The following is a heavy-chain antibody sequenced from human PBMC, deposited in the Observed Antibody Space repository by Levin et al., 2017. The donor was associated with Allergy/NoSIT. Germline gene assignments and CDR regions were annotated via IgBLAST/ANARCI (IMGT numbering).Heavy chain of an antibody. CDR2: IYYSGST. D-gene: IGHD1-1*01. CDR1: GGSISSGGYY. CDR3: AREDLFVGTFDY. Sequence: PSETLSLTCTVSGGSISSGGYYWSWIRQHPGKGLEWIGYIYYSGSTYYNPSLKSRVTISVDTSKNQFSLKLSSVTAADTAVYYCAREDLFVGTFDYWGQGTLVTVSS. V-gene: IGHV4-31*03. J-gene: IGHJ4*02.